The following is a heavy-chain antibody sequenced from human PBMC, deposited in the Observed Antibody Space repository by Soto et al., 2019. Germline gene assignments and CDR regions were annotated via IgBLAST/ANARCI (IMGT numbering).Heavy chain of an antibody. CDR2: IIPIFGTA. V-gene: IGHV1-69*13. D-gene: IGHD3-3*01. CDR1: GGTFSSYA. J-gene: IGHJ6*02. Sequence: ASVKVSCKASGGTFSSYAISWVRQAPGRGLEWMGGIIPIFGTANYAQKFQGRVTITADESTSTAYMELSSLRSEDTAVYYCARDRDFWSGYYNGYYYSYGMDVWGQGTTVTVSS. CDR3: ARDRDFWSGYYNGYYYSYGMDV.